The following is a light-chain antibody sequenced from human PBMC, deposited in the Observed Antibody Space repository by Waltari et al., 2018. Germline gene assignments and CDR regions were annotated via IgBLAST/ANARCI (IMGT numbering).Light chain of an antibody. CDR3: QQYYSAPRT. CDR2: WAS. J-gene: IGKJ1*01. V-gene: IGKV4-1*01. CDR1: QSVLYSSNNKNY. Sequence: DIVMTQSPDSLAVSLGERATINCKSSQSVLYSSNNKNYLAWYQLKPGQPPKLLIYWASTREAGVPDRFSGSESGTDFTLTISSLQAEDVAVYYCQQYYSAPRTFGQGTKVEIK.